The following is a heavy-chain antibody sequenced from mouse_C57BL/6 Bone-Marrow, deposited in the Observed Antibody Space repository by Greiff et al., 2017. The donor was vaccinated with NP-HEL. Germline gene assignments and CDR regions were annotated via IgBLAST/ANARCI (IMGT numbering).Heavy chain of an antibody. CDR1: GYSFTDYN. Sequence: VQLKQSGPELVKPGASVKISCKASGYSFTDYNMNWVKQSNGKSLEWIGVINPNYGTTSYNQKFKGKATLTVDQSSSTAYMQLNSLTSEDSAVYYCARERDGNRYYAMDYWGQGTSVPVSS. V-gene: IGHV1-39*01. CDR2: INPNYGTT. CDR3: ARERDGNRYYAMDY. D-gene: IGHD2-3*01. J-gene: IGHJ4*01.